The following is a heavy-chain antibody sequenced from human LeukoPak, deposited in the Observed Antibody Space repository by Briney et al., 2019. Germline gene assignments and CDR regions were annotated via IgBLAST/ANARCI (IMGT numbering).Heavy chain of an antibody. D-gene: IGHD3-22*01. V-gene: IGHV3-9*01. CDR1: GFTFDDYA. J-gene: IGHJ4*02. Sequence: GRSLRLSCAASGFTFDDYAMHWVRQAPGKGLEWVSGISWNSGSIGYADSVKGRFTISRDNAKNSLYLQMNSLRAEDTALYYCAKGSGSGYYYGPDFDYWGQGTLVTLSS. CDR3: AKGSGSGYYYGPDFDY. CDR2: ISWNSGSI.